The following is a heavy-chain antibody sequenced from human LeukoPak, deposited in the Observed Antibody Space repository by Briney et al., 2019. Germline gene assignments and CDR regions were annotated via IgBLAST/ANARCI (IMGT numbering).Heavy chain of an antibody. CDR1: GFTFDDYA. CDR3: AKDSYSSSWYYFDY. CDR2: ISWNSGRI. V-gene: IGHV3-9*01. D-gene: IGHD6-13*01. Sequence: GGSLRLSWAPSGFTFDDYAMHWVRQVPGKGLDWVSGISWNSGRIGYAASVTGRFTISRDNAKNSLYLQMNSLRAEDTALYYCAKDSYSSSWYYFDYWGQGTLVTVSS. J-gene: IGHJ4*02.